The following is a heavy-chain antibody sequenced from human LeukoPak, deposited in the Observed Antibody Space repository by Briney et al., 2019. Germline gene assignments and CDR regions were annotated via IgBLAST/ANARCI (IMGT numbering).Heavy chain of an antibody. D-gene: IGHD6-13*01. Sequence: ASVKVSCKASGYTFTGYYMHCVRHAPGQGLEWRGWINPNSGGTNYAQKCQGRGTMTTDTSISTAYMALSRLSSDDADVYYCERDLAFGYRSSWYFEGPDEDEYWGQGTLVTVSS. CDR1: GYTFTGYY. V-gene: IGHV1-2*02. J-gene: IGHJ4*02. CDR2: INPNSGGT. CDR3: ERDLAFGYRSSWYFEGPDEDEY.